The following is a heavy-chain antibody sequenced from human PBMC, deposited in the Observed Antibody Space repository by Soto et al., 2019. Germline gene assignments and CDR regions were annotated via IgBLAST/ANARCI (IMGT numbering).Heavy chain of an antibody. CDR1: GYTLTSYG. Sequence: QAQLVQSGPDMKRPGASMKVYGKASGYTLTSYGISWARQAPRHGLEWMAWISPLKCRTQHSQKAQGRVTLSTDTSSNTAYLEMRSLRVYDTAVYYCGMDSGDRTEYFKHWGQGTLVTVS. D-gene: IGHD4-17*01. V-gene: IGHV1-18*04. CDR2: ISPLKCRT. CDR3: GMDSGDRTEYFKH. J-gene: IGHJ1*01.